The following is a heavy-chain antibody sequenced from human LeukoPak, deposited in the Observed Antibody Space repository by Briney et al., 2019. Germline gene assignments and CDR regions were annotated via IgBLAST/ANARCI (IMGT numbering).Heavy chain of an antibody. Sequence: GASVKVSCKASGYTFTSHHMHWVRQAPGQGLEWMGIINPSGGSTNYAQKFQGRVTITADKSTSAAYMELSSLRSEDTAVYYCAREVRDTVVVPAAKGFPYSYYVDVWGKGTTVTISS. CDR1: GYTFTSHH. D-gene: IGHD2-2*01. CDR3: AREVRDTVVVPAAKGFPYSYYVDV. J-gene: IGHJ6*03. V-gene: IGHV1-46*01. CDR2: INPSGGST.